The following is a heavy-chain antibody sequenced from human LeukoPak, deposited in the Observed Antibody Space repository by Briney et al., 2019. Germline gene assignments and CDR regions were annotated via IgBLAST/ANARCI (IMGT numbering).Heavy chain of an antibody. J-gene: IGHJ4*02. Sequence: SETLSLTCTVSGGSTSSSGSFWDWIRQPPGKGLEWIGTVHYGGSTYYNPSLKSRVIIAVDTSKNQFSLRLTSVTAADTAVFYCARHASSSDSTASYYSFDYWGQGTLVTVSS. CDR2: VHYGGST. V-gene: IGHV4-39*01. CDR3: ARHASSSDSTASYYSFDY. D-gene: IGHD3-22*01. CDR1: GGSTSSSGSF.